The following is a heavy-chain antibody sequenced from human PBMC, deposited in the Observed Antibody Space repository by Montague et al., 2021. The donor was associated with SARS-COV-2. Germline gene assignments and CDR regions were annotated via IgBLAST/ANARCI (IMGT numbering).Heavy chain of an antibody. Sequence: SETLSLTCTVSGGSISSRNDYWTWIRQPAGKGLEYIGRIYSSGTTGYNASFTSRVTVSRDTSQNQFSLSLSSMTAADTAVYFCARDLFPPRTAIKTNFFGLAVWGQGTTVTVSS. CDR2: IYSSGTT. J-gene: IGHJ6*02. V-gene: IGHV4-4*07. CDR1: GGSISSRNDY. D-gene: IGHD1-14*01. CDR3: ARDLFPPRTAIKTNFFGLAV.